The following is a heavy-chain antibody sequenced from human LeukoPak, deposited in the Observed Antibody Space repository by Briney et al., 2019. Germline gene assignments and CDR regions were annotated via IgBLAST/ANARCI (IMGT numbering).Heavy chain of an antibody. CDR2: IYYSGST. J-gene: IGHJ5*02. Sequence: SETLSRNCTVSGGSISSSSYYWGWIRQPPGQGLEWIGSIYYSGSTYYNPSLKSRVTISVDTSKNQFSLKLSSVTAADTAVYYCASYYDFWSGYHNWFDPWGQGTLVTVSS. CDR3: ASYYDFWSGYHNWFDP. D-gene: IGHD3-3*01. CDR1: GGSISSSSYY. V-gene: IGHV4-39*01.